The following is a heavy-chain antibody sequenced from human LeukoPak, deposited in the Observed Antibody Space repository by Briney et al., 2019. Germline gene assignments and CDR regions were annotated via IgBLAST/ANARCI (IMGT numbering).Heavy chain of an antibody. Sequence: SETLSLTCTVSGGSISSYYWSWIRQPPGKGLEWIGYIYYSGSTNYSPSLKSRVTISVDTSKNQFSLRLSSVTAADTAVYFCARDFGGSSSSPFDYWGQGALVTVSS. CDR3: ARDFGGSSSSPFDY. CDR2: IYYSGST. V-gene: IGHV4-59*01. D-gene: IGHD6-6*01. J-gene: IGHJ4*02. CDR1: GGSISSYY.